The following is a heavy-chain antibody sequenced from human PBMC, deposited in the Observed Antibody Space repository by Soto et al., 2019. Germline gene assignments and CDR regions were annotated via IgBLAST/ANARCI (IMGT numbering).Heavy chain of an antibody. CDR3: AKPPDRSTIIYYYYMDV. D-gene: IGHD5-12*01. Sequence: GESLKISCAASGFTFSSYAMSWVRQAPGKGLEWVSAISGSGGSPYYADSVKGRFTISRDNSKNTLYLQMNSLRAEDTAVYYCAKPPDRSTIIYYYYMDVWGKGTTVTVSS. CDR1: GFTFSSYA. CDR2: ISGSGGSP. V-gene: IGHV3-23*01. J-gene: IGHJ6*03.